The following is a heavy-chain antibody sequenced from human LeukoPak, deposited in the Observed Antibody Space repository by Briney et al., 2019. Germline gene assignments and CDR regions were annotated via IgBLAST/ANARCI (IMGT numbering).Heavy chain of an antibody. J-gene: IGHJ3*02. V-gene: IGHV3-23*01. CDR3: ARDPNGDYIGAFDM. Sequence: GGSLRLSCTASGFTFSAYAMLWVRQAPGKGPEWVSAIRGGGGSAFYADSVKGRFTISRDNSKYTLSLQMNSLRAEDTAVYYCARDPNGDYIGAFDMWGPGTMVTVSS. CDR2: IRGGGGSA. CDR1: GFTFSAYA. D-gene: IGHD4-17*01.